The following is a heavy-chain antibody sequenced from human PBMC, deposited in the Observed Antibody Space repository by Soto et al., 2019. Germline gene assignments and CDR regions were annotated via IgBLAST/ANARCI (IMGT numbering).Heavy chain of an antibody. V-gene: IGHV1-69*01. CDR1: GGTFSSYA. Sequence: QVQLVQSGAEVKKPGSSVKVSCKASGGTFSSYAISWVRQAPGQGLEWMGGIIPIFGTANYAQKFQGRVTITADESTSTAYMALSSLRSEDTAVYYCARDPLQRGYYDSSGYEDAFDIWGQGTMVTVSS. J-gene: IGHJ3*02. D-gene: IGHD3-22*01. CDR3: ARDPLQRGYYDSSGYEDAFDI. CDR2: IIPIFGTA.